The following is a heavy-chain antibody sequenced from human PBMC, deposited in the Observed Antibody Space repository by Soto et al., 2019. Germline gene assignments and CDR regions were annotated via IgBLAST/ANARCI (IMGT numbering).Heavy chain of an antibody. D-gene: IGHD3-22*01. V-gene: IGHV1-18*04. J-gene: IGHJ6*02. CDR1: GYTFTSYG. Sequence: ASVKVSCKASGYTFTSYGISWVRQAPGQGLEWMGWISAYNGNTNYAQKLQGRVTMTTDTSTSTAYMELRSLRSDDTAVYYCARGTYYYDSSGYLYGMDVWXQGTTVTVSS. CDR2: ISAYNGNT. CDR3: ARGTYYYDSSGYLYGMDV.